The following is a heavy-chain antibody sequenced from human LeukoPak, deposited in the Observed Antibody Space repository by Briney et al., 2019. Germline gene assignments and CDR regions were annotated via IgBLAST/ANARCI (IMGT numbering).Heavy chain of an antibody. CDR2: IKQDGSEK. D-gene: IGHD2-2*01. J-gene: IGHJ5*02. Sequence: SLRLSCAASGFTFSSYWMSWVRQAPGKGLEWVANIKQDGSEKYYVDSVKGRFTISRDNAKNSLYLQMNSLRAEDTAVYYCARDARSPVPAAANWFDPWGQGTLVTVSS. CDR3: ARDARSPVPAAANWFDP. CDR1: GFTFSSYW. V-gene: IGHV3-7*01.